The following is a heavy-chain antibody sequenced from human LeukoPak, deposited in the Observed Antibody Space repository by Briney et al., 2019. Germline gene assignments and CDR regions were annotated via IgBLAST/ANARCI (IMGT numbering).Heavy chain of an antibody. J-gene: IGHJ3*02. CDR2: IYYSGST. CDR1: GGSISSGDYY. Sequence: SQTLSLTCTVSGGSISSGDYYWRWIRQPPGKGLEWIGYIYYSGSTYYNPSLKSRVTISVDTSKNQFSLKLSSVTAADTAVYYCARDRYDSSGLNNDAFDIWGQGTMVTASS. CDR3: ARDRYDSSGLNNDAFDI. D-gene: IGHD3-22*01. V-gene: IGHV4-30-4*01.